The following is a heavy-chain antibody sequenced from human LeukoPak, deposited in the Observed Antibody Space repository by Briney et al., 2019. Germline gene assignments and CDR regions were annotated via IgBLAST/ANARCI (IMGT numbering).Heavy chain of an antibody. CDR2: IYSGGST. D-gene: IGHD3-3*01. J-gene: IGHJ4*02. V-gene: IGHV3-66*02. CDR1: GFTVSSNY. CDR3: ARFGFGLYDFWSGYPQSDY. Sequence: GGSLRLSCAASGFTVSSNYMSWVRQAPGKGLEWVSVIYSGGSTYYADSVKGRFTISRDNSKDTLYLQMNSLRAEDTAVYYCARFGFGLYDFWSGYPQSDYWGQGTLVTVSS.